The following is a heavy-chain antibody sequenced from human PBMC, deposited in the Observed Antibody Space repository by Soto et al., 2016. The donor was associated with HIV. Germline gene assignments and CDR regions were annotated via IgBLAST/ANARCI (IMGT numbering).Heavy chain of an antibody. CDR1: GITFNNYG. Sequence: VQLVQSGPEVSKPGSSVQVSCKASGITFNNYGINWVRQAPGQNLEWVGGIIPLLTSIKTATKFLGRVSITADTSTTTAFLRLDALTVQDTAVYYCAAVPLDYEILTNLFDEGEYKSYLDVWGKGTTVIVSS. D-gene: IGHD3-9*01. CDR3: AAVPLDYEILTNLFDEGEYKSYLDV. J-gene: IGHJ6*04. CDR2: IIPLLTSI. V-gene: IGHV1-69*10.